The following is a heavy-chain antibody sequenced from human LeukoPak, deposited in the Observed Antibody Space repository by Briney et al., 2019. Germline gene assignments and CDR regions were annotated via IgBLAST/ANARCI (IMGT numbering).Heavy chain of an antibody. Sequence: SVKVSCKASGGTFSSYAISWVRQAPGQGLEWMGGIIPNFGTASYAQKFQGRVTITADESTSTAYMELSSLRSEDTAVYYCARDLRSGSTGGYYYMDVWGKGTTVTVSS. D-gene: IGHD2-2*01. CDR2: IIPNFGTA. CDR3: ARDLRSGSTGGYYYMDV. J-gene: IGHJ6*03. CDR1: GGTFSSYA. V-gene: IGHV1-69*13.